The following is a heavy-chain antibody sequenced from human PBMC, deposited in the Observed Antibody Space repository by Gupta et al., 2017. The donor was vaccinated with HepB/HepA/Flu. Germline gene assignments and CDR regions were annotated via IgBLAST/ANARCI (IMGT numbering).Heavy chain of an antibody. V-gene: IGHV4-34*01. J-gene: IGHJ4*02. CDR2: INHSGST. Sequence: QVQLQQWGAGLLKPSETLSPTCAVYGGSFSGYYWSWIRQPPGQGLEWIGAINHSGSTNYNPSLKSRVTISVDTSKNQFSLKLSSVTAADTAVYYCARGSRKGRYCSSTSCYGSEYSSPWQSFDYWGQGTLVTVSS. D-gene: IGHD2-2*01. CDR1: GGSFSGYY. CDR3: ARGSRKGRYCSSTSCYGSEYSSPWQSFDY.